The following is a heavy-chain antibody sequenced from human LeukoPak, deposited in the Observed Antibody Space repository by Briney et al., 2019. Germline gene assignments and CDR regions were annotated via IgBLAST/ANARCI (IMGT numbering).Heavy chain of an antibody. CDR1: GGSISSYY. V-gene: IGHV4-59*01. Sequence: SETLSLTCTVSGGSISSYYWSWIRQPPGKGLEWIGYIYYSGSTNYNPSLKSRVTISVDTSKNQFSLKLSSVTAADTAVYYCARPNWNDLHFDYWGQGTLVTVSS. D-gene: IGHD1-1*01. J-gene: IGHJ4*02. CDR3: ARPNWNDLHFDY. CDR2: IYYSGST.